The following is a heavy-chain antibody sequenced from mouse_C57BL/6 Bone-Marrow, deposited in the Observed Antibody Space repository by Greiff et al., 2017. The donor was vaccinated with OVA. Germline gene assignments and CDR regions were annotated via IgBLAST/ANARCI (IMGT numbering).Heavy chain of an antibody. D-gene: IGHD2-4*01. V-gene: IGHV1-81*01. Sequence: VQLQESGAELARPGASVKLSCKASGYTFTSYGISWVKQRTGQGLEWIGEIYPRSGNTYYNEKFKGKATLTADKTSSTAYIELRSLTSEDSAVYFCAREGLAWYFDDWGTGTTVTVSA. CDR3: AREGLAWYFDD. CDR1: GYTFTSYG. CDR2: IYPRSGNT. J-gene: IGHJ1*03.